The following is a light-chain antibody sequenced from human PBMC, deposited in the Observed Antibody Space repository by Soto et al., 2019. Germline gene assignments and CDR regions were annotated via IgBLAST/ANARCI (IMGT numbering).Light chain of an antibody. V-gene: IGKV1-5*03. CDR3: QQYNSWT. Sequence: DSRMIGSPSTLSTSLIDRFTITCRASQSVSTWLAWYQQKPGKAPKLLIYKASSLESGVPSRFSGSGSGTEFTLTISSLQPDDFATYYCQQYNSWTFGQGTKV. CDR1: QSVSTW. J-gene: IGKJ1*01. CDR2: KAS.